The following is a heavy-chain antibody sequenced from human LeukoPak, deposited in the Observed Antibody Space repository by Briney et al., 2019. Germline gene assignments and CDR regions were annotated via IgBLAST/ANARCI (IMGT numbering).Heavy chain of an antibody. D-gene: IGHD2-21*01. CDR2: ISGSGGST. V-gene: IGHV3-23*01. CDR1: GFTFSSYA. Sequence: PGGSLRLSCAASGFTFSSYAMSWVRQAPGKGLEWVSAISGSGGSTYYADSVKGRFTISRDNSKNTLYLQMNSLRAEDTAVYYCARDFLAYCGGDCYSYYFDYWGQGTLVTVSS. CDR3: ARDFLAYCGGDCYSYYFDY. J-gene: IGHJ4*02.